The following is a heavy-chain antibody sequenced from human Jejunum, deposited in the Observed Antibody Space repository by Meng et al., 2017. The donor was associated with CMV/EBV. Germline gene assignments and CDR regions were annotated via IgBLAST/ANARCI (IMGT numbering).Heavy chain of an antibody. CDR1: GFSLSSYV. CDR3: AKTYGSSWQYYFDY. Sequence: SGFSLSSYVMHWVRQAPGKGLEWVAVLWYDGSNKYYADSVKGRFTISRDNSKNTLYLQMNSLRAEDTAVYYCAKTYGSSWQYYFDYWGQGTLVTVSS. V-gene: IGHV3-33*06. J-gene: IGHJ4*02. CDR2: LWYDGSNK. D-gene: IGHD6-13*01.